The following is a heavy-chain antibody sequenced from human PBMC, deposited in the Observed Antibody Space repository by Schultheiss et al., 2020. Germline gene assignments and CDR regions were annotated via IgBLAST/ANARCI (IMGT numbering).Heavy chain of an antibody. Sequence: SGPTLVKPTETLTLTCTVSGFSLSNARMGVSWIRQPPGKALEWLAHIFSNDEKSYSTSLKSRLTISKDTSKSQVVLTMTNMDPVDTATYYCAHTHSGSWAENYWGQGTLVTVSS. D-gene: IGHD3-10*01. CDR3: AHTHSGSWAENY. V-gene: IGHV2-26*01. CDR2: IFSNDEK. J-gene: IGHJ4*02. CDR1: GFSLSNARMG.